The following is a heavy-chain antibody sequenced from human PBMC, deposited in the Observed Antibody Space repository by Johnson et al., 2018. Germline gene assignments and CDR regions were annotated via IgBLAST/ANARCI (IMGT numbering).Heavy chain of an antibody. V-gene: IGHV3-30*18. J-gene: IGHJ3*02. D-gene: IGHD3-22*01. Sequence: QVQLVQSGGGLVQPGRSXRLSCVASGFTFSSYGMHWVRQAPGKGLEWVAVISYDGRNEYYADSVKGRFTISRDNSKNTLYLQMTRLRAEDKAVYYCAKGPHDYYDSCDMWGQGTMVTVSS. CDR3: AKGPHDYYDSCDM. CDR1: GFTFSSYG. CDR2: ISYDGRNE.